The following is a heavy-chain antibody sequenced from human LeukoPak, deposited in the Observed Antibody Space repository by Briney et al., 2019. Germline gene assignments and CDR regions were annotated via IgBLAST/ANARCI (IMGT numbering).Heavy chain of an antibody. J-gene: IGHJ5*02. D-gene: IGHD3-9*01. CDR2: IYYSGST. Sequence: SETLSLTCTVSGGSISSYYWSWIRQPPGKGLEWIGYIYYSGSTNYNPSLKSRGTISLDTSKNQFPLKLSSLTAADTAVYYCARGDYDILPGHNWFDPWGQGTLVTVSS. CDR1: GGSISSYY. CDR3: ARGDYDILPGHNWFDP. V-gene: IGHV4-59*01.